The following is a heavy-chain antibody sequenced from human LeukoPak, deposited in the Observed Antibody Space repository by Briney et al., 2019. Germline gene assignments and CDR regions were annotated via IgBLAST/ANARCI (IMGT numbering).Heavy chain of an antibody. D-gene: IGHD1-26*01. Sequence: SETLSLTCTVSGGSISSYYWSWIRQPAGKGLEWIGYIYYSGSTNYNPSLKSRVTISVDTSKNQFSLKLSSVTAADTAVYYCASGSGSYSRGWFDPWGQGTLVTVSS. J-gene: IGHJ5*02. CDR2: IYYSGST. CDR1: GGSISSYY. V-gene: IGHV4-59*01. CDR3: ASGSGSYSRGWFDP.